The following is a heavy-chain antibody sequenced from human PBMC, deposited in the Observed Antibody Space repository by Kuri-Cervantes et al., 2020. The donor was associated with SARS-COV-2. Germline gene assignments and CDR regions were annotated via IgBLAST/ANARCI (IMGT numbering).Heavy chain of an antibody. CDR1: GYTFTGYY. V-gene: IGHV1-2*02. Sequence: ASVKVSCKASGYTFTGYYMHWVRQAPGQGLEWMGWINPNSGGTNYAQKFQGRVTMTRDTSISTAYMELSRLRSDDTAVYYCARGHILEGDIYGCHYWGQGTLVTVSS. CDR2: INPNSGGT. D-gene: IGHD5-18*01. J-gene: IGHJ4*02. CDR3: ARGHILEGDIYGCHY.